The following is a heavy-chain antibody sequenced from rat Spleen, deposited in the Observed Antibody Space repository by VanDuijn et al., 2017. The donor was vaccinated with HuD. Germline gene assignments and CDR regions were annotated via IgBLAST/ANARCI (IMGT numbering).Heavy chain of an antibody. Sequence: EVQLVESGGGLVQPGRSLKLSCAASGFTFSNYGMHWIRQAPKNGLEWVASIRWGGRSTYYPENVKGRFTISRENAKNALSLQMDSLRTEDTATYYCARHNSGYGVMDAWGQGTLVTVSS. CDR2: IRWGGRST. J-gene: IGHJ3*01. CDR3: ARHNSGYGVMDA. V-gene: IGHV5-29*01. D-gene: IGHD4-3*01. CDR1: GFTFSNYG.